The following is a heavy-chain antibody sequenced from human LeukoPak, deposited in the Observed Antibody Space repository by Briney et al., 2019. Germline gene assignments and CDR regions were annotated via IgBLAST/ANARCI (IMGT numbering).Heavy chain of an antibody. J-gene: IGHJ4*02. CDR2: ISGSGASK. CDR1: GFTFNNYV. D-gene: IGHD3-10*01. Sequence: PGRSLRLSCAASGFTFNNYVMSWVRQAPGKGLEWVSGISGSGASKVYADSVRGRFTISRDNSKNTLYLQMNSLGAADTAVYYCARFGGFDYWGQGTLVTVSS. CDR3: ARFGGFDY. V-gene: IGHV3-23*01.